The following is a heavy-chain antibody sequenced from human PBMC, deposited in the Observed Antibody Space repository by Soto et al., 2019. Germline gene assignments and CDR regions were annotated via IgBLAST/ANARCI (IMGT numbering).Heavy chain of an antibody. J-gene: IGHJ4*02. CDR2: VSGYNDKT. CDR3: ARDFYPVAYFFDY. Sequence: QVQLVQSGAEVKKPGASVKVSCKASGYTFTNHGISWVRQAPGQGLEWMGWVSGYNDKTKSAQKFQARVTMTTDISTSTAYMELRSLRYDDTAVYYCARDFYPVAYFFDYWGQVTLVTVSS. V-gene: IGHV1-18*04. CDR1: GYTFTNHG.